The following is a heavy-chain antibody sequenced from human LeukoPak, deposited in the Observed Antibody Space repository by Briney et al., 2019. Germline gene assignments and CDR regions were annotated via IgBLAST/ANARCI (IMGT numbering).Heavy chain of an antibody. CDR1: GFTFSSYS. V-gene: IGHV3-21*01. Sequence: PGGSLRLSCAASGFTFSSYSMNWVRQAPGKGLEWVSSISSSSSYIYYADSVKGRFTISRDNAKNSLYLQMNSLRAEDTAVYYCASPYDSSGYYYEDYWGQGTLVTVSS. D-gene: IGHD3-22*01. CDR2: ISSSSSYI. J-gene: IGHJ4*02. CDR3: ASPYDSSGYYYEDY.